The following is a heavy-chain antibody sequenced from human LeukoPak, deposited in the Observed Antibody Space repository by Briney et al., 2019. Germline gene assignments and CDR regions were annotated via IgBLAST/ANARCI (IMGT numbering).Heavy chain of an antibody. D-gene: IGHD2-8*01. CDR2: ISYDGSNK. CDR3: ARDQITSFVLMVYGGFDY. J-gene: IGHJ4*02. CDR1: GFTFSSYA. V-gene: IGHV3-30-3*01. Sequence: PGGSLRLSCAASGFTFSSYAMHWVRQAPGKGLEWVAVISYDGSNKYYADSVKGRFTISRDNSKNTLYLQMNSLRAEDTAVYYCARDQITSFVLMVYGGFDYWGQGTLVTVSS.